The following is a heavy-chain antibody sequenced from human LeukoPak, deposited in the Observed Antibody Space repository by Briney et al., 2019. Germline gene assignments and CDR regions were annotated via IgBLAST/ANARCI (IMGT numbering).Heavy chain of an antibody. Sequence: ESSETLSLTCTVSGGSISNYYWSWLRQPPGKELKCIGYIYDSGSTNYNPSLNSRVTISVDTSKNQFSLKLSSVTAADTAVYYCARDLELGYWGQGTLVTVSS. D-gene: IGHD2/OR15-2a*01. CDR3: ARDLELGY. CDR1: GGSISNYY. CDR2: IYDSGST. J-gene: IGHJ4*02. V-gene: IGHV4-59*01.